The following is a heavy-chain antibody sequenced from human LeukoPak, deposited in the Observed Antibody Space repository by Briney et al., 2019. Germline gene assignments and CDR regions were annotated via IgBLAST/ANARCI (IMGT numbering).Heavy chain of an antibody. CDR2: IRYDGSNK. CDR3: ATYPYYYDSSGYYAEYFQH. Sequence: GGSLRLSCAASGFTFSSNGMHWVRQAPGTGLEWVAFIRYDGSNKYYADSVKGRFTISRDNSKNTLYLQMNSLRAEDTAVYYCATYPYYYDSSGYYAEYFQHWGQGTLVTVSS. D-gene: IGHD3-22*01. V-gene: IGHV3-30*02. CDR1: GFTFSSNG. J-gene: IGHJ1*01.